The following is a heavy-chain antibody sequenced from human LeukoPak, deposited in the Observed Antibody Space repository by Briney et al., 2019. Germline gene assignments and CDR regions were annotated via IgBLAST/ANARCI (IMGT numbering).Heavy chain of an antibody. Sequence: ASVKVSCKASGYTFTGYYMHWVRQAPGQGLEWMGWINPNSGGTNYAQKFEGRVTMTRDTSISTAYMELSRLRSDDTAVYYCARVLRSHYYYYMDVWGKGTTVTVSS. CDR1: GYTFTGYY. CDR2: INPNSGGT. V-gene: IGHV1-2*02. CDR3: ARVLRSHYYYYMDV. D-gene: IGHD3-10*01. J-gene: IGHJ6*03.